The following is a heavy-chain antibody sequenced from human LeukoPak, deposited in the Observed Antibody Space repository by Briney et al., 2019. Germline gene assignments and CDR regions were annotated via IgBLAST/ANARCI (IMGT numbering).Heavy chain of an antibody. Sequence: GASVKVSCKASGYTFTSYGISWVRQAPGQGLEWMGWISAYNGNTNYAQKFQGRVTITTDESTSTAYMELSGLRSEDTAVYYCARDSIAAAVRPLYYYYYMDVWGKGTTVTVSS. CDR1: GYTFTSYG. V-gene: IGHV1-18*01. CDR3: ARDSIAAAVRPLYYYYYMDV. J-gene: IGHJ6*03. CDR2: ISAYNGNT. D-gene: IGHD6-13*01.